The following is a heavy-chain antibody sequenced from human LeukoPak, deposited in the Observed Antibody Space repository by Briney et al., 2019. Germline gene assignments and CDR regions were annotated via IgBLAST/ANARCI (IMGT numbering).Heavy chain of an antibody. D-gene: IGHD6-13*01. J-gene: IGHJ3*02. CDR2: IYYSGST. CDR1: GGSISSYY. Sequence: SETLSLTCTVSGGSISSYYWSWIRQPPGKGLEWIGYIYYSGSTNYDPSLKGRVTISVDTSKNQFSLKLSSVTAVDTAVYYCARGGSSWYRRHAFDIWGQGTMVTVSS. CDR3: ARGGSSWYRRHAFDI. V-gene: IGHV4-59*01.